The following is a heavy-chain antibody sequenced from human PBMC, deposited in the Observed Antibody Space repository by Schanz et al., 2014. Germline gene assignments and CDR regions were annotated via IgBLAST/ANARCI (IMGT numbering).Heavy chain of an antibody. J-gene: IGHJ4*02. CDR3: ARGRVVPAAPEFDY. CDR1: GGSISSFK. CDR2: IYSSGST. V-gene: IGHV4-59*01. D-gene: IGHD2-2*01. Sequence: QVQLQESGPGLVKPSETLSLTCTVSGGSISSFKWSWIRQPPGKGLEYIGYIYSSGSTTYNSSLKSRVTISVDTSKKQFSLTLSSVTAADTAVYYCARGRVVPAAPEFDYWGQGILVTVSS.